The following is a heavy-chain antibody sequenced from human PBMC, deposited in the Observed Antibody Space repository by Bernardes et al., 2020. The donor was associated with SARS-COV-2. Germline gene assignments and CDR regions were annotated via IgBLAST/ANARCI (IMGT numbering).Heavy chain of an antibody. D-gene: IGHD3-16*01. Sequence: GGSLRLSCAVSGFTFNNHGMHWLRQAPGKGLEWVTFISYEGSIKYYADSVKGRFTISRDSSKNTLFLQMNSLRAEDTAVYYCAKDPRVFMITFGGSPYYFDHWGQGTLVTVSS. CDR3: AKDPRVFMITFGGSPYYFDH. V-gene: IGHV3-30*18. J-gene: IGHJ4*02. CDR2: ISYEGSIK. CDR1: GFTFNNHG.